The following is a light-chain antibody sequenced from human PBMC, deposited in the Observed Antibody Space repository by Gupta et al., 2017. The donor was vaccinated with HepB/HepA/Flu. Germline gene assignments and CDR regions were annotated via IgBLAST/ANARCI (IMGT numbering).Light chain of an antibody. CDR1: SSDVGAYNY. V-gene: IGLV2-14*03. J-gene: IGLJ1*01. CDR3: NSYTTSSTRV. CDR2: DVS. Sequence: QSALTQPASVSGSPGQSITLSCPGTSSDVGAYNYVSWYQQHPGKAPKLMIYDVSNRPSGISNRFSGSKSGNTASLTISGLQAEDEADYYCNSYTTSSTRVFGTGTKVTVL.